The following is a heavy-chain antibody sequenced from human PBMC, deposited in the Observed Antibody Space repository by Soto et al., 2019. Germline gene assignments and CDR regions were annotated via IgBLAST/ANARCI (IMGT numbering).Heavy chain of an antibody. V-gene: IGHV3-23*01. CDR3: ARRNFYFDY. CDR2: ISGSGGGGGT. D-gene: IGHD1-7*01. Sequence: PGGSLRLSCAASGFTFSTYAMTWVRQAPGKGLEWVSAISGSGGGGGTYSADSVKGRFTISRDNSKNTLYLQMNSLRAEDTAVYYCARRNFYFDYWGQGTLVTVSS. CDR1: GFTFSTYA. J-gene: IGHJ4*02.